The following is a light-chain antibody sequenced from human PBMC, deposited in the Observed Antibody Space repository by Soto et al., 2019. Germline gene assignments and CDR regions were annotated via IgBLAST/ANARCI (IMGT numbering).Light chain of an antibody. J-gene: IGKJ1*01. Sequence: EIGLTQSPVTLPLSPGERVTLSCRASQSVGSSYIAWYQQKPAQAPRLLMYGASSRATGIPAGFSGSGSGTDFNLTISRLEPEDFAVYFCQQYGNSPRTFGQGTKVQI. CDR2: GAS. CDR1: QSVGSSY. V-gene: IGKV3-20*01. CDR3: QQYGNSPRT.